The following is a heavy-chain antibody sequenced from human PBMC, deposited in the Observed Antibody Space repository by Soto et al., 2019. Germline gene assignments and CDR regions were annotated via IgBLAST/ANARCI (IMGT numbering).Heavy chain of an antibody. D-gene: IGHD2-15*01. V-gene: IGHV3-7*01. CDR1: GFTFSSYW. CDR2: IKEDGGEE. J-gene: IGHJ6*04. CDR3: ARDDVLCDGGRCYGVPLDV. Sequence: GGSLRLSCAASGFTFSSYWMSWVRQAPVKGLEWVANIKEDGGEEYYVDSAKGRFTISRDNVGNSLYLQMNSLRAEDTAVYYCARDDVLCDGGRCYGVPLDVWGKGTTVTVSS.